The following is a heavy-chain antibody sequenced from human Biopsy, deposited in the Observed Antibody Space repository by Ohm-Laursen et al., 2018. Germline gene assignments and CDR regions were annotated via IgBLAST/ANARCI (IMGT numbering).Heavy chain of an antibody. CDR3: ASAGYNPDWNFDL. Sequence: SETLSLTCTVSGDSISSYYWTWIRQPAGKGLEWIGRIYTSGSTNYDPSLKSRVTMSVNTSKKQFSLRLSSVTAADTAVYYCASAGYNPDWNFDLWGRGTRVTVSS. J-gene: IGHJ2*01. CDR1: GDSISSYY. V-gene: IGHV4-4*07. D-gene: IGHD5-24*01. CDR2: IYTSGST.